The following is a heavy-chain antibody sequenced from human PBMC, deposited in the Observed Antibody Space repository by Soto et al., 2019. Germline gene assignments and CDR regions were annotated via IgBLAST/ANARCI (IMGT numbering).Heavy chain of an antibody. CDR2: IIPIFGTA. CDR3: ARVAYCGGDCYRYFQH. Sequence: QVQLVQSGAEVKKPGSSVKVSCKASGGTFSSYAISWVRQAPGQGLEWMGGIIPIFGTANYAQKFQGRVTITADESTSTAYTELSSLRSEDTAVYYCARVAYCGGDCYRYFQHWGQGTLVTVSS. V-gene: IGHV1-69*12. D-gene: IGHD2-21*02. J-gene: IGHJ1*01. CDR1: GGTFSSYA.